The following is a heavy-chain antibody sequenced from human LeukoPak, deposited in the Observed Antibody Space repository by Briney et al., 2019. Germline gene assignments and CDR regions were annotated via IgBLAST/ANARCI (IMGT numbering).Heavy chain of an antibody. CDR3: AKIGGSSLDY. V-gene: IGHV3-23*01. CDR2: VSAGAKT. Sequence: GGSLRLPCAASGFTFSSYAMSWVRQAPGKGLEWVSIVSAGAKTYYSDSVKGRFTISRDNSKNTLYLLMDSLRTEDTAVYYCAKIGGSSLDYWGQGTLVTVSS. J-gene: IGHJ4*02. D-gene: IGHD6-6*01. CDR1: GFTFSSYA.